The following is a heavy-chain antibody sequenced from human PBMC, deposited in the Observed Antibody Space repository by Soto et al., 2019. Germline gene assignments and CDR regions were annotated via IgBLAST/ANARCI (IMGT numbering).Heavy chain of an antibody. J-gene: IGHJ4*02. CDR2: IWYDGSNK. CDR1: GFTFGSFA. Sequence: QVQLVESEGGVVQPGRSLRLSCAASGFTFGSFAMHWVRQAPGKGLEWVALIWYDGSNKYYADSVKGRFTISRANSKNTLYLQMDSLRAEDTAVYYCASGHNYDSRYPKDYWGQGSLVTVSS. D-gene: IGHD3-22*01. CDR3: ASGHNYDSRYPKDY. V-gene: IGHV3-33*01.